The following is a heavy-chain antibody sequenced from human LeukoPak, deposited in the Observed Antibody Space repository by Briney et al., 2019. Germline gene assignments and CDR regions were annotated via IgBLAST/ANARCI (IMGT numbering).Heavy chain of an antibody. V-gene: IGHV1-3*03. CDR1: GYTFTSNG. J-gene: IGHJ3*02. CDR2: INAGNGNT. CDR3: ARHAFDI. Sequence: ASVKVSCKTSGYTFTSNGISWVRQAPGQRLEWMGWINAGNGNTKYSQEFQGRVTITRDTSASTAYMELSSLRSEDMAVYYCARHAFDIWGQGTMVTVSS.